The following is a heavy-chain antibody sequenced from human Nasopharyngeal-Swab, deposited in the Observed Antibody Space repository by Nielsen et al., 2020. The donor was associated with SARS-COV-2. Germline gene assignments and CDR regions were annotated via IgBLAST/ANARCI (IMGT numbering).Heavy chain of an antibody. V-gene: IGHV3-48*02. J-gene: IGHJ4*02. D-gene: IGHD6-19*01. CDR3: ARVRYSSGWSIDY. CDR2: ISSSSSTI. Sequence: WIRQPPGKGLEWDSNISSSSSTIYYADSVKGRFTISRDNAKNSLYLQMNSLRDEDTAVYYCARVRYSSGWSIDYWGQGTLVTVSS.